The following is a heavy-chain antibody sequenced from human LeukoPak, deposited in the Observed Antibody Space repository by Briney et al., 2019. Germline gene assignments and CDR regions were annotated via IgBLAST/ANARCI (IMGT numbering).Heavy chain of an antibody. V-gene: IGHV1-2*02. CDR3: ARGPRTNWFDP. CDR2: INPNSGGT. J-gene: IGHJ5*02. CDR1: GYTFTDYY. Sequence: ASVKVSCEPSGYTFTDYYMHWVRQAPGQGREWMGWINPNSGGTNYAQKFQGRVTMTRDTSISTAYMELSRLRSDDTAVYYCARGPRTNWFDPWGQGTLVTVSS. D-gene: IGHD1-14*01.